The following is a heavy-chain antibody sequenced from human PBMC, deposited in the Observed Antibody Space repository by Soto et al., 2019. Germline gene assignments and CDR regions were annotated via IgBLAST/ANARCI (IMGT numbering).Heavy chain of an antibody. CDR1: GYSISSGYY. CDR3: ARVPTDYYGSGTFDY. J-gene: IGHJ4*02. V-gene: IGHV4-38-2*01. Sequence: PSETLSLTCAVSGYSISSGYYWGWIRQPPGKGLEWIGSIYHSGSTYYNPSLKSRVTISVDTSKNQFSLKLSSVTAVDTAVYYCARVPTDYYGSGTFDYWGQGTLVTVSS. D-gene: IGHD3-10*01. CDR2: IYHSGST.